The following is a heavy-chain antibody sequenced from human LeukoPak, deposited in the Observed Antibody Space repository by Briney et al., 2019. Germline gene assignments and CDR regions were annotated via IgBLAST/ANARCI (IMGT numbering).Heavy chain of an antibody. J-gene: IGHJ6*02. D-gene: IGHD6-25*01. Sequence: ASVKVSCKASGYTFTGHYMHWVRQAPRQRLELMGWINPNSGGTNYAQKFQGRVTMTRDTSISKAYMELSRLRSDDTAVYYCARHHVIAANRIGLYYIGMDVWGQGTTVTVSS. CDR3: ARHHVIAANRIGLYYIGMDV. CDR2: INPNSGGT. V-gene: IGHV1-2*02. CDR1: GYTFTGHY.